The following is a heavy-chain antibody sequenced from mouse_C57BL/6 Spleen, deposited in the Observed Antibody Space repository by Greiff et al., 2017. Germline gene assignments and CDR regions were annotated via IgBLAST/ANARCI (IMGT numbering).Heavy chain of an antibody. V-gene: IGHV3-6*01. CDR2: ISYDGSN. Sequence: EVQLQESGPGLVKPSQSLSLTCSVTGYSITSGYYWNWIRQFPGNKLEWMGYISYDGSNNYNPSLKNRISITRDTSKNQFFLKLNSVTTEDTATYYCAREWDSNYSAWFAYWGQGTLVTVSA. CDR1: GYSITSGYY. J-gene: IGHJ3*01. CDR3: AREWDSNYSAWFAY. D-gene: IGHD2-5*01.